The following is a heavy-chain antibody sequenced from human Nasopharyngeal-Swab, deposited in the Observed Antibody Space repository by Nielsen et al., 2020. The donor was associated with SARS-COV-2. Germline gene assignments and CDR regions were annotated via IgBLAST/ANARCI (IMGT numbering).Heavy chain of an antibody. D-gene: IGHD3-22*01. CDR1: GGTFSSYA. CDR2: IIPIFGTA. Sequence: SVKVSCKASGGTFSSYAISWVRQAPGQGLEWMGGIIPIFGTANYAQKFQGRVTITADESTSTAYMELSSLRSEDTAVYYCARDRKGAYYYDSSGYSNWFDPWGQGTLVTVS. V-gene: IGHV1-69*13. J-gene: IGHJ5*02. CDR3: ARDRKGAYYYDSSGYSNWFDP.